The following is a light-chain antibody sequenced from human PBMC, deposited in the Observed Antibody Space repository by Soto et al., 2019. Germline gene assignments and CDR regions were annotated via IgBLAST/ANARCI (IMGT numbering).Light chain of an antibody. J-gene: IGLJ3*02. CDR2: GNS. CDR3: QSYDSSLMGCV. V-gene: IGLV1-40*01. Sequence: QSVLTQPPSVSGAPGQRVTISCTGSSSNIGAGYDVHWYQQLPGTAPKLLIYGNSNRPSGVPDRFSGSKSGTSASLAITGLQAEDEADYYCQSYDSSLMGCVFGGGTKLTVL. CDR1: SSNIGAGYD.